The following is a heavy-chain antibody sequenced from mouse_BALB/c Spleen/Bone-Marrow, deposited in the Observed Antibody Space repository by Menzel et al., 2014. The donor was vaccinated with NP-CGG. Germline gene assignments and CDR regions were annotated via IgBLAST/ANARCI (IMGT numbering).Heavy chain of an antibody. CDR3: SREGGY. CDR1: GYTFTSYW. J-gene: IGHJ2*01. CDR2: IYPGDGDT. V-gene: IGHV1-87*01. Sequence: VHLVESGAELARPRASVKLSCKASGYTFTSYWMQWVKQRPGQGLEWIGAIYPGDGDTRYTQKFKGKATLTADTSSSTACMQLSSLASEDSAVYYCSREGGYWGQGTTLTVSS.